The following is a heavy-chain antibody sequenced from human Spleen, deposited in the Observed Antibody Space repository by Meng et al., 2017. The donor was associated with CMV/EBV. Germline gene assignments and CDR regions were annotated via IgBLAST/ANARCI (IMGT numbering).Heavy chain of an antibody. CDR3: ARGGGKVATTFFYSWFDP. J-gene: IGHJ5*02. D-gene: IGHD5-12*01. Sequence: SETLSLTCSVSGGSISGYFWSWIRRPPGKGLEWIGYIYYSGSTNYNPSLKSRVSISVDTSKNHFSLNLSSVTAADTAVYYCARGGGKVATTFFYSWFDPWGQGTLVTVSS. CDR1: GGSISGYF. V-gene: IGHV4-59*01. CDR2: IYYSGST.